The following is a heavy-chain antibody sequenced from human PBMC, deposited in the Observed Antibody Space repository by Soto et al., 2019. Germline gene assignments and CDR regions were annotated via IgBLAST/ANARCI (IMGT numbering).Heavy chain of an antibody. D-gene: IGHD4-4*01. V-gene: IGHV1-69*01. CDR1: GGTFSSYA. J-gene: IGHJ6*02. Sequence: QVQLVQSGAEVKKPGSSVKVSCKASGGTFSSYAISWVRQAPGQGLEWMGGIIPIFGTANYAQKFQGRVTITADESTSTAYMELSSLRSEDTAVYYCATRYSNHYYYYYSGMDVWGQGTMVTVSS. CDR3: ATRYSNHYYYYYSGMDV. CDR2: IIPIFGTA.